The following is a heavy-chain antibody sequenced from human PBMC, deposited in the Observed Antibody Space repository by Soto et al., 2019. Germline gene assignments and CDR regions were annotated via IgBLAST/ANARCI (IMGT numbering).Heavy chain of an antibody. CDR2: IYYSGST. V-gene: IGHV4-30-4*01. CDR3: ARYIVVVPAAIRHLDY. J-gene: IGHJ4*02. CDR1: GGSISSGDYY. D-gene: IGHD2-2*02. Sequence: PSETLSLTCTVSGGSISSGDYYWSWIRQPPGKGLEWIGYIYYSGSTYYNPSLKSRVTISVDTSKNQFSPKLGSVTAADTAVYYCARYIVVVPAAIRHLDYWGQGALVTVSS.